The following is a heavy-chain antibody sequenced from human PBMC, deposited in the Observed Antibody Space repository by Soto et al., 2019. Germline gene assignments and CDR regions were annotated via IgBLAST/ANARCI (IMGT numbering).Heavy chain of an antibody. J-gene: IGHJ6*02. CDR3: ARDQNMLGYSSSWYGMDV. CDR2: IIPIFGTA. Sequence: SVKVSCKASGGTFSSYAISWVRQAPGQGLEWMGGIIPIFGTANYAQKFQGRVTITADESTSTAYMELSSLRSEDTAVYYCARDQNMLGYSSSWYGMDVWGQGTTVTVSS. V-gene: IGHV1-69*13. CDR1: GGTFSSYA. D-gene: IGHD6-13*01.